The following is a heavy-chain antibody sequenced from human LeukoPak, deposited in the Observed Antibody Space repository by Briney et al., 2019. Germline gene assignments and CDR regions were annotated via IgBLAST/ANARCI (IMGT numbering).Heavy chain of an antibody. CDR3: ARDRHDSSSWSYYYYYGMDV. J-gene: IGHJ6*02. Sequence: PGGSLRLSCAASGFTVSSNYMSWVRQAPGKGLEWVSVIYSGGSTYYADSVKGRFTISRDNSKNTLYLQMNSLRAEDTAVYYCARDRHDSSSWSYYYYYGMDVWGQGTTVTVSS. V-gene: IGHV3-66*01. CDR2: IYSGGST. CDR1: GFTVSSNY. D-gene: IGHD6-13*01.